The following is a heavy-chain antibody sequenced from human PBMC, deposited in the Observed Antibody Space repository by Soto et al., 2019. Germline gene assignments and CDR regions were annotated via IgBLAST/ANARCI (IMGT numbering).Heavy chain of an antibody. CDR1: GYTFTSYG. J-gene: IGHJ4*02. V-gene: IGHV1-18*01. D-gene: IGHD3-16*01. Sequence: ASVKVSCKASGYTFTSYGISWVRQAPGQGLEWMGWISAYNGNTNYAEKVQGRVTMNTDTSTNIAYMELRSLRSDDTAVYYCARATFDPNGSSDCWGQGTLVTVSS. CDR2: ISAYNGNT. CDR3: ARATFDPNGSSDC.